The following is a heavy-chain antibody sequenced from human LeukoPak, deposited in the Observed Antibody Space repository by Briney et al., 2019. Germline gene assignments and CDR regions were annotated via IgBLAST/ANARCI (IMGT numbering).Heavy chain of an antibody. D-gene: IGHD3-10*01. CDR3: AILFPSSYYYGSGSLDY. Sequence: SETLSLTCTVSGGSLSSSSYYWGWIRQPPGKGLQWIGSIYYSGSTYYNPSLKSRVSISVDTSKNQFSLKLSSVSAADTAVYYCAILFPSSYYYGSGSLDYWGQGTLVTVSS. V-gene: IGHV4-39*01. CDR1: GGSLSSSSYY. J-gene: IGHJ4*02. CDR2: IYYSGST.